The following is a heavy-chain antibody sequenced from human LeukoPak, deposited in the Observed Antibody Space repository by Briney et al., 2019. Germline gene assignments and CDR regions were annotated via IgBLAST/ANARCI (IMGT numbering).Heavy chain of an antibody. CDR1: GYIFVTSD. CDR3: ARARGSGSYYGHDYYYYYYMDV. Sequence: EASVKVSCKASGYIFVTSDINWVRQAAGQGLEWLGWMNPLSGNTGYAQKFQGRVTMTRNTSIDTAYLDLSSLRSEDTAVYYCARARGSGSYYGHDYYYYYYMDVWGQGTTVTVSS. CDR2: MNPLSGNT. J-gene: IGHJ6*03. V-gene: IGHV1-8*02. D-gene: IGHD3-10*01.